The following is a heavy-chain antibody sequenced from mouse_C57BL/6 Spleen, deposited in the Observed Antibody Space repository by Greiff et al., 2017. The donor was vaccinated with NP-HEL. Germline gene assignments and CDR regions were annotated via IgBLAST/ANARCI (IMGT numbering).Heavy chain of an antibody. CDR3: ARGRVTTVVASDY. CDR1: GYAFSSSW. D-gene: IGHD1-1*01. J-gene: IGHJ2*01. Sequence: QVQLQQSGPELVKPGASVKISCKASGYAFSSSWMNWVKQRPGKGLEWIGRIYPGDGDTNYNGKFKGKATLTADKSSSTAYMQLSSLTSEDSAVYFCARGRVTTVVASDYWGKGTTLTVSS. V-gene: IGHV1-82*01. CDR2: IYPGDGDT.